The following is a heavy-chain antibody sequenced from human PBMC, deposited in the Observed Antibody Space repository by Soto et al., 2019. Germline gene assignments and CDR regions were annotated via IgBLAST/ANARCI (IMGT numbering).Heavy chain of an antibody. V-gene: IGHV4-34*01. D-gene: IGHD6-19*01. Sequence: SETLSLTCAVYGGSFSGYYWSWIRQPPGKGLEWIGEINHSGSTNYNPSLKSRVTISVDTSKNQFSLKLSSVTAADTAVYYCARVLAVAGPFDYRGQGALVTVSS. CDR2: INHSGST. J-gene: IGHJ4*02. CDR3: ARVLAVAGPFDY. CDR1: GGSFSGYY.